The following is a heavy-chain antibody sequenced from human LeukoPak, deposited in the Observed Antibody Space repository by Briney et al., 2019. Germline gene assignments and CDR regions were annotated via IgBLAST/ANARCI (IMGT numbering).Heavy chain of an antibody. V-gene: IGHV1-2*02. CDR2: INPDSGGT. CDR3: ARQRHSSSWPLTKAWFDP. D-gene: IGHD6-13*01. CDR1: GYTFTGYY. J-gene: IGHJ5*02. Sequence: ASVKVSCKASGYTFTGYYMHWVRQAPGQGLEWMGWINPDSGGTNYAQKFQGRVTMTRDTSISTAYMELSRLRSDDTAVYYCARQRHSSSWPLTKAWFDPWGQGTLVTVSS.